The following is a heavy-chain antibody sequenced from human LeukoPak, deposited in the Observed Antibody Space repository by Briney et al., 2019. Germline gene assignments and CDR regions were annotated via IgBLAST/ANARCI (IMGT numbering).Heavy chain of an antibody. J-gene: IGHJ4*02. D-gene: IGHD6-13*01. CDR1: GGSISSSIW. Sequence: SETLSLTCAVSGGSISSSIWWSWVRQPPGKGLEWIGEIYHSGRTNHNPSLKSRVTISVDKSKDQFSLKLSPVTAADTAVYYCASQYSSSWSYYFAYWGQGTLVTVSS. CDR3: ASQYSSSWSYYFAY. CDR2: IYHSGRT. V-gene: IGHV4-4*02.